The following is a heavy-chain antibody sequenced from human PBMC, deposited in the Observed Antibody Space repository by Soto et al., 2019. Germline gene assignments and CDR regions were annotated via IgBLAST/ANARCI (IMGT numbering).Heavy chain of an antibody. CDR2: ISYDGSDK. D-gene: IGHD6-19*01. Sequence: PGGSLRLSCVASGFTFSNNAMYWVRQAPGKGLEWVAVISYDGSDKYYADSVKGRFTISRDNSKNTFYLQMNSLRAEDTAVYYCAKGSSVVAGTDETAIDYWGQGTLVTVSS. CDR1: GFTFSNNA. J-gene: IGHJ4*02. CDR3: AKGSSVVAGTDETAIDY. V-gene: IGHV3-30*18.